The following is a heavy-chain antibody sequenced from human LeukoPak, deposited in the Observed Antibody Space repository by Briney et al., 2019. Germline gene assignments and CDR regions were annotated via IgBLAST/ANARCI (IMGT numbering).Heavy chain of an antibody. CDR2: IIPIFGTA. CDR3: ARGTRGSGSYYRNWFDP. Sequence: ASVKVSCKASGGTFSSYAISWVRQAPGQGLEWMGGIIPIFGTANYAEKFQGRVTITTDESTSTAYMELSSLRSEDAAVYYCARGTRGSGSYYRNWFDPWGQGTLVTVSS. CDR1: GGTFSSYA. D-gene: IGHD3-10*01. J-gene: IGHJ5*02. V-gene: IGHV1-69*05.